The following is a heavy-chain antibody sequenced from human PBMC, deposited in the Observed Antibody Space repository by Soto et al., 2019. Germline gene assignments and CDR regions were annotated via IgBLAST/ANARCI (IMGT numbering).Heavy chain of an antibody. D-gene: IGHD6-13*01. CDR1: GGSISSSSYY. Sequence: QLQLQESGPGLVKPSETLSLTCTVSGGSISSSSYYWGWIRQPPGKGLEWIGSIYYSGSTYYNPSLKSRVTISVDTSKNQFSRKLSSVTAADTAVYYCARHCHGSSWYAVFDYWGQGTLVTVSS. J-gene: IGHJ4*02. CDR3: ARHCHGSSWYAVFDY. V-gene: IGHV4-39*01. CDR2: IYYSGST.